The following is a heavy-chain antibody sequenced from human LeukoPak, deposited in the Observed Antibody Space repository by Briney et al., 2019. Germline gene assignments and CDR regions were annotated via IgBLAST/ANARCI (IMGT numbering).Heavy chain of an antibody. CDR1: GYTFTGYY. CDR3: ARASFWESPVNWFDP. Sequence: ASVKVSCKASGYTFTGYYMHWVRQAPGQGLEWMGWINPNSGGTNYAQTFQGRVTMTRDRSTSTVYMELTRLTSDDTAVYYCARASFWESPVNWFDPWGQGTLVTVSS. V-gene: IGHV1-2*02. J-gene: IGHJ5*02. D-gene: IGHD3-16*01. CDR2: INPNSGGT.